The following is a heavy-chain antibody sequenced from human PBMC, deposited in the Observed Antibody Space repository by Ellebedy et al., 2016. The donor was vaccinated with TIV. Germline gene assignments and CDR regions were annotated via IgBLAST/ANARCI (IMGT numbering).Heavy chain of an antibody. CDR3: VGFGVFNL. V-gene: IGHV3-7*01. J-gene: IGHJ5*02. CDR2: IQTDGSET. D-gene: IGHD3-3*01. CDR1: GFSFSNFW. Sequence: PGGSLRLSCAAWGFSFSNFWMSWVRQAPGKGLEWVAHIQTDGSETYYLDSLKGRFTISRENAKNALFLEMDGLRVDDSAVYDCVGFGVFNLWGQGAPVTVSS.